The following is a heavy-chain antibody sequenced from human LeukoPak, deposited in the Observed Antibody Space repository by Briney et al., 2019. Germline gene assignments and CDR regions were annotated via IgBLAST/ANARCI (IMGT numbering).Heavy chain of an antibody. CDR3: ARDPVYSCSWGGNDY. CDR2: INPNSGGP. D-gene: IGHD6-13*01. CDR1: GYTFPGYY. Sequence: SVKVSCKASGYTFPGYYMHWVRQAPGQGLEWMGRINPNSGGPNYAQKSQGRVTMTRDTSISTASMELSTLRSDDTAVYYWARDPVYSCSWGGNDYWGQGTLVTVSS. V-gene: IGHV1-2*06. J-gene: IGHJ4*02.